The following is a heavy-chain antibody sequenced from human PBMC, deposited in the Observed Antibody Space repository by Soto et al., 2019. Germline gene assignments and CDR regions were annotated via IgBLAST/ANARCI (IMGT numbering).Heavy chain of an antibody. CDR2: IKCKSDGETT. V-gene: IGHV3-15*01. CDR3: TTDGPYPRSSLWFDP. CDR1: GFTFSNAW. D-gene: IGHD6-6*01. J-gene: IGHJ5*02. Sequence: EVQLVESGGGLVKTGGSYRLSCADSGFTFSNAWMTWVRQAPGKGLEWVGRIKCKSDGETTDYAAPVKGRFTISREDSRNTLYLQMNSLNTEDTAVYYCTTDGPYPRSSLWFDPWGQGTLVTVSS.